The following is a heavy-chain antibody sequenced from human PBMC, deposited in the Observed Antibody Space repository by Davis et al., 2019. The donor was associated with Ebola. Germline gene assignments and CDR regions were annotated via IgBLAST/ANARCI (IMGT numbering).Heavy chain of an antibody. CDR1: GFTFSSYA. D-gene: IGHD2-2*01. V-gene: IGHV3-23*01. J-gene: IGHJ6*03. CDR2: ISGSGGST. CDR3: AKDPAYCSSTSCYLSAPMDV. Sequence: GESLKISCAASGFTFSSYAMSWVRQAPGKGLEWVSAISGSGGSTYYADSVKGRFTISRDNSKNTLYLQMNSLRAEDTAVYYCAKDPAYCSSTSCYLSAPMDVWGKGTTVTVSS.